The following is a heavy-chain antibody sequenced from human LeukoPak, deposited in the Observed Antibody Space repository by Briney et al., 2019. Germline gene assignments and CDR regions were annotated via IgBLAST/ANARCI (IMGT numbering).Heavy chain of an antibody. V-gene: IGHV3-7*02. J-gene: IGHJ4*02. D-gene: IGHD1-26*01. Sequence: GGSLRLSCAVSGFSFTTYWMTWVRQAPGKGLEWVASVKEDGSEKYLVDSVKGRFSISRDNAKNSLYLQMNSLRAEDTAVYYCASARYSESWGQGTLVTVSS. CDR1: GFSFTTYW. CDR2: VKEDGSEK. CDR3: ASARYSES.